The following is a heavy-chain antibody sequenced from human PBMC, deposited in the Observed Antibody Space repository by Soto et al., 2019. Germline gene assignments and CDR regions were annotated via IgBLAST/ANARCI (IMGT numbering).Heavy chain of an antibody. CDR2: ISYDGENE. Sequence: PGGSLRLSCAASGFSFSHYAMHWVRQPPGKGLEWVALISYDGENEYFTDSGRGRFTISRDNSKTSVYLEMNNLRLDDTATYYCVSPHSESSNAFDLWGQGTLVTVSS. J-gene: IGHJ5*02. V-gene: IGHV3-30*04. D-gene: IGHD3-10*01. CDR1: GFSFSHYA. CDR3: VSPHSESSNAFDL.